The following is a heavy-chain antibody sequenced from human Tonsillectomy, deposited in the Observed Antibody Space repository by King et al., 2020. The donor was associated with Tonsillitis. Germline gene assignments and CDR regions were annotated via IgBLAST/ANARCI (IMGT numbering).Heavy chain of an antibody. J-gene: IGHJ4*02. CDR3: ARVGLYSSSSGTSDY. Sequence: QLVQSGAELKKPGASVKVSCKTSGYTFTGYDITWVRQAPGQGLEWMGWISGYKGATNYAQKLQGRVTMTTDTSTSTAYMEVRCLSSDDTAVYYCARVGLYSSSSGTSDYWGQGTLVTVSS. CDR2: ISGYKGAT. D-gene: IGHD6-6*01. CDR1: GYTFTGYD. V-gene: IGHV1-18*04.